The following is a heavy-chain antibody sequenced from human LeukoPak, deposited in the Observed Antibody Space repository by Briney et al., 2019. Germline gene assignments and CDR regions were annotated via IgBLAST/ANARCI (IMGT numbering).Heavy chain of an antibody. CDR2: INHSGST. CDR1: GGSFSGYY. J-gene: IGHJ4*02. CDR3: ARVNFRRSSGWYDSVTFDY. D-gene: IGHD6-19*01. Sequence: SETLSLTCAVYGGSFSGYYWSWMRQPPGKGLEWIGDINHSGSTNYNPSLKSRVTISVDTSKNQFSLKLSSVTAADTAVYYCARVNFRRSSGWYDSVTFDYWGQGTLVTVSS. V-gene: IGHV4-34*01.